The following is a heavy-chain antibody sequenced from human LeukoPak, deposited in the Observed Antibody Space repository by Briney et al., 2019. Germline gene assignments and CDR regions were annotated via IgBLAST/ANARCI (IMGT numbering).Heavy chain of an antibody. D-gene: IGHD3-10*01. V-gene: IGHV3-23*01. CDR3: AKDRPLLWFGELFDGMDV. CDR2: ISGSGGST. Sequence: GGSLRLSCAASGFTFSSYAMSWARQAPGKGLEWVSAISGSGGSTYYADSVKGRFTISRDNSKNTLYLQMNSLRAEDTAVYYCAKDRPLLWFGELFDGMDVWGQGTTVTVSS. CDR1: GFTFSSYA. J-gene: IGHJ6*02.